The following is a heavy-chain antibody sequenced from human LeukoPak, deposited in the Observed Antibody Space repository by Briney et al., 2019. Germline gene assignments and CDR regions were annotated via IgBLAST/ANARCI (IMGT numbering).Heavy chain of an antibody. D-gene: IGHD2-2*02. CDR2: IYTSGST. CDR1: GGSISSYY. J-gene: IGHJ3*02. CDR3: ARVYCSSTSCYKGGAFDI. Sequence: PSETLSLTCTVSGGSISSYYWSWIRQPAGKGLEWIGRIYTSGSTNYNPSLKSRVTMSVDTSKNQFSLKLSSVTAADTAVYYCARVYCSSTSCYKGGAFDIWGQGTMVTVSS. V-gene: IGHV4-4*07.